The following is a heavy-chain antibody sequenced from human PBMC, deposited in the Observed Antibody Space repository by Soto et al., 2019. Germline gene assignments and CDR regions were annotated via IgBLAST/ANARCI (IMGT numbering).Heavy chain of an antibody. J-gene: IGHJ5*02. CDR3: ATTFCSGGSCYVFWFDP. CDR2: IYYSGST. CDR1: GGSISSGDYY. D-gene: IGHD2-15*01. Sequence: QVQLQESGPGLVKPSQTLSLTCTVSGGSISSGDYYWSWIRQPPGKGLEWIGYIYYSGSTYYNPSLKSRVTISVDTSKNQFSLKLSSVTAADTAVYHCATTFCSGGSCYVFWFDPWGQGTLVTVSS. V-gene: IGHV4-30-4*01.